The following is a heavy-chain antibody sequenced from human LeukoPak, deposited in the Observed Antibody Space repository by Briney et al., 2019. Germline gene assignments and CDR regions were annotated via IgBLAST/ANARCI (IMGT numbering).Heavy chain of an antibody. CDR2: INHSGST. CDR1: GGSFSGYY. V-gene: IGHV4-34*01. D-gene: IGHD2-15*01. CDR3: ARGANYGY. Sequence: SETLSLTCAVYGGSFSGYYWSWIRQPPGKGLEWIGEINHSGSTNYNPSLKSRVTISVDTSKNQFSLKLSSVTAADTAAYYCARGANYGYWGQGTLVTVSS. J-gene: IGHJ4*02.